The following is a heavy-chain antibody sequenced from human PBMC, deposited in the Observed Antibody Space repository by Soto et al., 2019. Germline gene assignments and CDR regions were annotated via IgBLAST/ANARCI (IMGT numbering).Heavy chain of an antibody. J-gene: IGHJ4*02. CDR1: GYTLTELS. CDR2: FDPEDGET. D-gene: IGHD3-3*01. V-gene: IGHV1-24*01. Sequence: ASVKVSCKVSGYTLTELSMHWVRQAPGKGLEWMGGFDPEDGETIYAQKFQGRVTMTEDTSTDTAYMELSSLRSEDTAVYFCARVFGVGAPFDYWGQGTLVTVSS. CDR3: ARVFGVGAPFDY.